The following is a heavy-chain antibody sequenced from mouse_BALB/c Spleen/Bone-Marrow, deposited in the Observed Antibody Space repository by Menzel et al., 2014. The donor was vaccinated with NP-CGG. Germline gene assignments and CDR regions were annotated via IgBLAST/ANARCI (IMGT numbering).Heavy chain of an antibody. J-gene: IGHJ3*01. CDR2: TSTYSGNT. CDR1: GYTFTDYA. D-gene: IGHD1-1*01. V-gene: IGHV1-67*01. CDR3: ARAGYGSSYDWFAY. Sequence: QVQLQQSGPELVRPGVSVKISCKGSGYTFTDYAMHWVKQSHAKSLEWTGVTSTYSGNTNYNQKFKGKATMTVDKSSSTAYMELARLTSEDSAIYYCARAGYGSSYDWFAYWGQGTLVTVSA.